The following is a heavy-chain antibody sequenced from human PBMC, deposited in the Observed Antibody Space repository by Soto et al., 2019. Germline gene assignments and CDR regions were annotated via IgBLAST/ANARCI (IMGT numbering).Heavy chain of an antibody. J-gene: IGHJ5*01. CDR1: GLSFSAHD. D-gene: IGHD6-19*01. CDR3: ARERVGGHHWFAP. V-gene: IGHV3-23*01. CDR2: IDNGGTT. Sequence: GGSLRLSCAVSGLSFSAHDMTWVRQTPGKGLEWVSTIDNGGTTFYADSVKGRFTISRDNSKNTLYLQMNGLKVEDTAVYYCARERVGGHHWFAPWGQGALVTVSS.